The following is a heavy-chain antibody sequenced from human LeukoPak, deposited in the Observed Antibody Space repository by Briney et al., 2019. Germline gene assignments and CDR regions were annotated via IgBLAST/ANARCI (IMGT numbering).Heavy chain of an antibody. CDR2: IYPGDSDT. D-gene: IGHD3-10*01. V-gene: IGHV5-51*01. Sequence: GESLKISCKGSGYSFSDFWIVWVRQMPGQGLEWMGIIYPGDSDTRYSPSFQGQVTISADKSISTAYLQWSSLKASDTAMYYCARRPSGSGLGFDPWGQGTLVTVSS. CDR3: ARRPSGSGLGFDP. CDR1: GYSFSDFW. J-gene: IGHJ5*02.